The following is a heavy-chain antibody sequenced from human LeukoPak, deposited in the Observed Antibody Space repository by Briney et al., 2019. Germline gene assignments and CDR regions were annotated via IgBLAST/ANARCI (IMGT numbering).Heavy chain of an antibody. CDR2: ISYDGNKK. D-gene: IGHD3-10*02. V-gene: IGHV3-30-3*01. CDR1: GFTFSNYD. Sequence: GGSLRVSCAASGFTFSNYDMHWVRQAPGKGLLGVAVISYDGNKKYYADSVKGRFTISRDNSKNTLYLQMNSLRAEDTAVYYCARDWFVRGVIIKEGLFDYWGQGTLVTVSS. CDR3: ARDWFVRGVIIKEGLFDY. J-gene: IGHJ4*02.